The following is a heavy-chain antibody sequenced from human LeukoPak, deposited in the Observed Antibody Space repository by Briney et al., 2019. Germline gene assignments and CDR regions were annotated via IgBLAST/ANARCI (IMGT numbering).Heavy chain of an antibody. CDR2: ISSSGSTI. V-gene: IGHV3-48*03. D-gene: IGHD6-6*01. CDR3: AKFQLQAGGMDV. J-gene: IGHJ6*02. Sequence: GGSLRLSCAASGFTFSSYEMNWVRQAPGKGLEWVSYISSSGSTIYYADSVKGRFTISRDNAKNSLYLQMNSLRAEDTAVYHCAKFQLQAGGMDVWGQGTTVTVSS. CDR1: GFTFSSYE.